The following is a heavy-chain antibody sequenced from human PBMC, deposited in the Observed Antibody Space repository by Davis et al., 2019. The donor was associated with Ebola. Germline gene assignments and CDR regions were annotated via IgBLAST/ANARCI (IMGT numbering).Heavy chain of an antibody. V-gene: IGHV1-69*02. J-gene: IGHJ6*04. D-gene: IGHD1-26*01. CDR1: GGTFSSYT. Sequence: AASVKVSCKASGGTFSSYTVSWVRQAPGQGLEWMGRIIPIIGITSYAQKFQGRVTITADESTSTAYMELSSLRSEDTAVYYCARRDVIANSGSYLGGDYGMDVWGKGTTVTVSS. CDR3: ARRDVIANSGSYLGGDYGMDV. CDR2: IIPIIGIT.